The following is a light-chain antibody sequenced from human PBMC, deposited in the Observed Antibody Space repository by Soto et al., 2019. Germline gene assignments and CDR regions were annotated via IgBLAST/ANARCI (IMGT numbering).Light chain of an antibody. CDR2: DAS. J-gene: IGKJ5*01. CDR1: QSISDT. CDR3: QQYGTSPRT. V-gene: IGKV3-20*01. Sequence: EIVMRQSPATLSVSPGGRATLSCRASQSISDTLAWYQQKPGQAPRLLFYDASSRATGIPDRFSGSGSGTDFTLTISRLEPEDFAVYYCQQYGTSPRTFGQGTRLEIK.